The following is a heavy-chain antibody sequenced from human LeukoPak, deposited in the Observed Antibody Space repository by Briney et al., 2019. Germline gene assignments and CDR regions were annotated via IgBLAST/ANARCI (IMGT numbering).Heavy chain of an antibody. V-gene: IGHV3-53*01. Sequence: GGSLRLSCAASGFTVSSNYMSWVRQAPGKGLEWVSVIYSGGSTYYADSVKGRFTISRDNSKNSLYLQMNSLRDEDTAVYYCARRYCSSASCHYFDYWGQGTLVTVSS. J-gene: IGHJ4*02. CDR2: IYSGGST. CDR3: ARRYCSSASCHYFDY. D-gene: IGHD2-2*01. CDR1: GFTVSSNY.